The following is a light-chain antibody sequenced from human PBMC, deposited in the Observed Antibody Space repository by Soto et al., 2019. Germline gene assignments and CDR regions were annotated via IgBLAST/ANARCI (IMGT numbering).Light chain of an antibody. J-gene: IGKJ4*01. CDR2: KAS. CDR3: QQYISSPFT. CDR1: QSVSNW. V-gene: IGKV1-5*03. Sequence: DIQMTQSPSTLSASVGDRVTITCRASQSVSNWVAWYQQKPGKAPKFLISKASSLKSGVPSRFSGSGYGTEFTLTINSLQPDDFATYSCQQYISSPFTFGGGTKVEL.